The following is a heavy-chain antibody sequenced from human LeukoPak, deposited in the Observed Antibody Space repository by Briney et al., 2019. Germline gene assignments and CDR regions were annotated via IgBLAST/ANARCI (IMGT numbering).Heavy chain of an antibody. Sequence: ASVKVSCKASGYTFTDYYIHWVRQAPGQGLEWMGVINPSGGSTSYAQKFQGRVTMTRDMSTGTVYMELSSLRSEDTAVYYCARTPGGYSWFDPWGQGTLVTVPS. CDR3: ARTPGGYSWFDP. V-gene: IGHV1-46*01. CDR2: INPSGGST. CDR1: GYTFTDYY. J-gene: IGHJ5*02. D-gene: IGHD1-14*01.